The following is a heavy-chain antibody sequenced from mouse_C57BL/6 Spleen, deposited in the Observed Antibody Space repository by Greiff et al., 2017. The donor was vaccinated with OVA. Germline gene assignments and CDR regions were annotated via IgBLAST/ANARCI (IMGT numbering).Heavy chain of an antibody. CDR3: ARDEAITTVVEGWYFDV. J-gene: IGHJ1*03. CDR2: ISDGGSYT. CDR1: GFTFSSYA. Sequence: DVMLVESGGGLVKPGGSLKLSCAASGFTFSSYAMSWVRQTPEKRLEWVATISDGGSYTYYPDNVKGRFTISRDNAKNNLYLQMSHLKSEDTAMYYCARDEAITTVVEGWYFDVWGTGTTVTVSS. D-gene: IGHD1-1*01. V-gene: IGHV5-4*01.